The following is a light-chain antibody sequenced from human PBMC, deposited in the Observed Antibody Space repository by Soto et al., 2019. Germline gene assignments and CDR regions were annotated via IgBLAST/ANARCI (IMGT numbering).Light chain of an antibody. CDR1: QSVSSN. CDR3: QQYYNWPRT. V-gene: IGKV3-15*01. Sequence: IVMTQSPATLSVSLGERATLSCRASQSVSSNLAWYQQKPGQAPRLLIYGASTRATGIPARFSGSGSGTDFTLTISSLQSEDFAVYYCQQYYNWPRTFGQGTKLEIK. J-gene: IGKJ2*01. CDR2: GAS.